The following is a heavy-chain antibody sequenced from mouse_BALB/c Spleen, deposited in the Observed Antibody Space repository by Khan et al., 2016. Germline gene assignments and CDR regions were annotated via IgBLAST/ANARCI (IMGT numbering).Heavy chain of an antibody. J-gene: IGHJ4*01. CDR2: IATYTGES. V-gene: IGHV9-1*02. CDR1: GYTFTNYG. Sequence: QIQLVQSGPELKKPGETVKISCKASGYTFTNYGMNWVQQAPGTGLRWMGWIATYTGESTYADDFKGRFAFSLETSASPAYLQINNLKNEDMATYFCARRSQLDLDYAMDYGGQGTSVTVSS. D-gene: IGHD3-1*01. CDR3: ARRSQLDLDYAMDY.